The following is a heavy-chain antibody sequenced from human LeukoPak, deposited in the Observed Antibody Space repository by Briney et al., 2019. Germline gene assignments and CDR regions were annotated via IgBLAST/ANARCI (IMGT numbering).Heavy chain of an antibody. CDR1: GFTFSSYA. Sequence: PGGSLRLSCVFSGFTFSSYAMSWVRQAPGKGLEWVSSLSGSGGSTYYADSVKGRFTISRDNSKNTLFLQMNSLRAEDSAVYYCARNQFGQQLVNYYMDVWGKGTTVTVSS. CDR3: ARNQFGQQLVNYYMDV. D-gene: IGHD6-13*01. J-gene: IGHJ6*03. V-gene: IGHV3-23*01. CDR2: LSGSGGST.